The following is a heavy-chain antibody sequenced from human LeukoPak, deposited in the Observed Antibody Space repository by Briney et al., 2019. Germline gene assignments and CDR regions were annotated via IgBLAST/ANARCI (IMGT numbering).Heavy chain of an antibody. CDR1: GYTFTGYY. CDR2: INPNSGGT. V-gene: IGHV1-2*06. D-gene: IGHD3-10*01. Sequence: ASVKVSCKASGYTFTGYYMHWVRQAPGQGLEWMGRINPNSGGTNYAQKFQGRVTMTRATSISTAYMELSRLRSDDTAVYYCARENMYYYGSGSRDYYYYMDVWGKGTTVAVSS. CDR3: ARENMYYYGSGSRDYYYYMDV. J-gene: IGHJ6*03.